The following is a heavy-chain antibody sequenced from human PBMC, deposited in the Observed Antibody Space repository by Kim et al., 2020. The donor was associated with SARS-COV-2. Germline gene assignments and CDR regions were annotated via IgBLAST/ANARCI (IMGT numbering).Heavy chain of an antibody. Sequence: GGSLRLSCAASGFTFSSYGMHWVRQAPGKGLEWVAVIWYDGSNKYYADSVKGRFTISRDNSKNTLYLQMNSLRAEDTAVYYCARDSSSWYFINWYFDLWGRGTLVTVSS. CDR1: GFTFSSYG. CDR3: ARDSSSWYFINWYFDL. CDR2: IWYDGSNK. J-gene: IGHJ2*01. D-gene: IGHD6-13*01. V-gene: IGHV3-33*01.